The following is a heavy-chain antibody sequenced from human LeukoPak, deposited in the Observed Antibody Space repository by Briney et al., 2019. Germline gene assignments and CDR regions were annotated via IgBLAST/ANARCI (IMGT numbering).Heavy chain of an antibody. J-gene: IGHJ4*02. CDR3: ARQDVVAGYDY. Sequence: GESLKISCKGSGYSFTNYWIGWVRQMPGKGLEWMGLIYPGDSDTRYSPSFQGQVTISADKSIITAYLQWSSLRASDTAMYYCARQDVVAGYDYWGQGTLVTVSS. CDR2: IYPGDSDT. D-gene: IGHD6-19*01. V-gene: IGHV5-51*01. CDR1: GYSFTNYW.